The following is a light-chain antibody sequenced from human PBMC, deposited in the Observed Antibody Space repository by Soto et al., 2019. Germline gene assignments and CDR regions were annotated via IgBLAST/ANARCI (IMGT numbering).Light chain of an antibody. Sequence: QSALTQPASVSGSPGQSITISCTGTPSDVGRYNYVSWYQQFPGKVPKLLIYEVTYRPSGVSARFSGAKSCSTASLTISGLQSEDYADYYCSSYSTTSSPHVLVVGGTKLTV. J-gene: IGLJ2*01. V-gene: IGLV2-14*01. CDR3: SSYSTTSSPHVL. CDR1: PSDVGRYNY. CDR2: EVT.